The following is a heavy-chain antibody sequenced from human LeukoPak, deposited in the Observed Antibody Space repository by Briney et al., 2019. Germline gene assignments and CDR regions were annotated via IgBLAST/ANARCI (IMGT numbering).Heavy chain of an antibody. CDR3: ARDHPILLWFGERTYYFDY. CDR2: INSDGSST. J-gene: IGHJ4*02. Sequence: GGSLRLSCAASGFTFSSYWMHWVRQAPGKGLVWVSRINSDGSSTSYADSVKGRFTISRDNAKNTLYLQMNSLRAEDTAVYYCARDHPILLWFGERTYYFDYWGQGTLVTVPS. D-gene: IGHD3-10*01. V-gene: IGHV3-74*01. CDR1: GFTFSSYW.